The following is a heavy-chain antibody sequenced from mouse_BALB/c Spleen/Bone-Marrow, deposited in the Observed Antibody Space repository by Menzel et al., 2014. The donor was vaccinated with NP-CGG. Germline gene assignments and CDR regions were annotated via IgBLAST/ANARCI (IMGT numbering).Heavy chain of an antibody. V-gene: IGHV5-6-3*01. CDR2: INSNGGST. J-gene: IGHJ3*01. CDR3: ARGYDYDSWFAY. Sequence: DVKLVESGGGLVQPGGSLKLSCAASGFSFSGYGMSWVRQTPDKRLELVATINSNGGSTYYSDSVKGRFTISRDNAKNTLCLQMSSLKSEGTAMYYCARGYDYDSWFAYWGQGTLVTVSA. CDR1: GFSFSGYG. D-gene: IGHD2-4*01.